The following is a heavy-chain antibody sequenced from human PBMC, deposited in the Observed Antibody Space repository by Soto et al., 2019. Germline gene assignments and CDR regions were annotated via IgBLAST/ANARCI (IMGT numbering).Heavy chain of an antibody. CDR3: ARGSSSSWYGDYYYYYGMDV. CDR2: ISSSSSYI. CDR1: GFTFSSYS. V-gene: IGHV3-21*01. D-gene: IGHD6-13*01. J-gene: IGHJ6*02. Sequence: GGSLRLSCAASGFTFSSYSMNWVRQAPGKGLEWVSSISSSSSYIYYADSVKGRFTISRDNAKNSLYLQMNSLRAEDTAVYYCARGSSSSWYGDYYYYYGMDVWGQGTTVTVSS.